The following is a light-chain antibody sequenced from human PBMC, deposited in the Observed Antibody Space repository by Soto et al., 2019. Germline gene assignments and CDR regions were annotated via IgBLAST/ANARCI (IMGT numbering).Light chain of an antibody. Sequence: DIVMTQSPATLSVSPGERATLSCRASQSISSNLAWYQQKPGQAPRLLIDGASTRATGISARFSGSGSGTEFTFNISSLKSEDFAVYYCKQYNNWPLTFGQGTRLEIK. CDR1: QSISSN. V-gene: IGKV3-15*01. J-gene: IGKJ5*01. CDR2: GAS. CDR3: KQYNNWPLT.